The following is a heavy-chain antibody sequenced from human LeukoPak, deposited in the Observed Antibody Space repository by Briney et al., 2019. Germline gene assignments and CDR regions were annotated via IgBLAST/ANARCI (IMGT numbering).Heavy chain of an antibody. Sequence: SETLSLTCTVSGGSISSYYWSWIRQPPGKGLEWIWYIYYSGSTNYNPSLKSRLTISVDNSKNQLSLQLSSVTAEDTAVYYCAREGNDFWSGYYSLNWFDPWGQGTLVTVSS. J-gene: IGHJ5*02. CDR1: GGSISSYY. CDR3: AREGNDFWSGYYSLNWFDP. CDR2: IYYSGST. V-gene: IGHV4-59*01. D-gene: IGHD3-3*01.